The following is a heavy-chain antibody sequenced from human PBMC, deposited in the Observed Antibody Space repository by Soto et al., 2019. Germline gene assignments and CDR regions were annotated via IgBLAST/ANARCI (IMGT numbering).Heavy chain of an antibody. D-gene: IGHD1-26*01. J-gene: IGHJ6*03. CDR1: GGSFSGYY. Sequence: SETLSLTCAVYGGSFSGYYWSWIRQPPGKGLEWIGEINHSGSTNYNPSLKSRVTISVDTSKNQFSLKLSSVTAADTAVYYCARGPGSYYYYYYYMDVWGKGTTVTVSS. CDR2: INHSGST. V-gene: IGHV4-34*01. CDR3: ARGPGSYYYYYYYMDV.